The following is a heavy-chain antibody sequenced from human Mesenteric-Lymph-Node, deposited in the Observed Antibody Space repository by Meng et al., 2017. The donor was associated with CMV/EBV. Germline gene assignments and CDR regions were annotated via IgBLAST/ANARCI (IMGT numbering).Heavy chain of an antibody. CDR3: AKGGSHFQY. CDR1: DGSFTNYY. Sequence: SETLSLTCAVYDGSFTNYYWSWIRQPPGKGLEWIGEVNDRGSANYNPSLKSRVTISVDTSKNQFSLKLSSVTAADTAVYYCAKGGSHFQYWGQGTLVTVSS. D-gene: IGHD2-15*01. J-gene: IGHJ1*01. V-gene: IGHV4-34*01. CDR2: VNDRGSA.